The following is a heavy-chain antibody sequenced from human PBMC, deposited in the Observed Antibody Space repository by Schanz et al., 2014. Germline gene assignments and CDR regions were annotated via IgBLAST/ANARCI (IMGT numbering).Heavy chain of an antibody. V-gene: IGHV3-20*04. D-gene: IGHD6-19*01. CDR2: ITRQGTT. CDR1: GFGFDDYA. Sequence: EVQLVESGGGVVRPGGSLRLSCAASGFGFDDYAMNWVRQAPGRGLEWVSGITRQGTTYYADFAKGRFSISRDLSSNTLYLQMNSLRADDSAIYYCAKDRPSCGWPAFDDWGQGTQVTVAS. J-gene: IGHJ4*02. CDR3: AKDRPSCGWPAFDD.